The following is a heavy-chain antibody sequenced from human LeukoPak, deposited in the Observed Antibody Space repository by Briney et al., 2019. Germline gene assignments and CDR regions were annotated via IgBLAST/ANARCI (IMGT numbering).Heavy chain of an antibody. CDR3: SRGSRALGYCSSGCCYAFDY. V-gene: IGHV1-18*01. CDR2: ISAYNGNT. CDR1: GYTFTSYG. Sequence: GASVKVSCKASGYTFTSYGISWVRQAPGQGLEWMGWISAYNGNTNYAQKLQGRVTMTTDTSTSTAYMELRSLRSDDTAVYYCSRGSRALGYCSSGCCYAFDYWGQGTLVTVSS. J-gene: IGHJ4*02. D-gene: IGHD2-15*01.